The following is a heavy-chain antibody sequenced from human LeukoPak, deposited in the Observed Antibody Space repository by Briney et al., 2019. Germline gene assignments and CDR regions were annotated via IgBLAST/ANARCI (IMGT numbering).Heavy chain of an antibody. Sequence: GASVKVSCKASGYTFTSYGISLVRQAPGQALEWMGWISAYNGNTNYAQKFQGRVTITRNTSISTAYMELSSLRSEDTDVYYCARGRVAAAGRRAFYVYWGQGTLVTVSS. D-gene: IGHD6-13*01. CDR1: GYTFTSYG. CDR3: ARGRVAAAGRRAFYVY. V-gene: IGHV1-18*01. CDR2: ISAYNGNT. J-gene: IGHJ4*02.